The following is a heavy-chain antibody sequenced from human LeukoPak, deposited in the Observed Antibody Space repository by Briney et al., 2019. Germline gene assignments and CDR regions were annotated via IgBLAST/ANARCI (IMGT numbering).Heavy chain of an antibody. J-gene: IGHJ6*04. V-gene: IGHV3-21*01. Sequence: GGSLRLSCAASGFTFSSYSMNWVRQAPGKGLEWVSSISSSSSYIYYADSVKGRFTISRDNAKNSLYLQMNSLRAEDTAVYYCASMAYCSSTSCYEDVWGKGTRSPSPQ. CDR3: ASMAYCSSTSCYEDV. CDR1: GFTFSSYS. D-gene: IGHD2-2*01. CDR2: ISSSSSYI.